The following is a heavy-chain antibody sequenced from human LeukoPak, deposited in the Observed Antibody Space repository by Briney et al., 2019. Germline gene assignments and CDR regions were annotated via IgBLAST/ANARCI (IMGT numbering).Heavy chain of an antibody. Sequence: SETLSLTCTVSGGSISSYYWSWVRQPPGKGLEWIGYIYYTGSTNYNPSLKSRVTISVDTSKNQSSLKLSPVTAADTAVYYWARIDWNECGDKDAFDIWGQGTMVTVSS. V-gene: IGHV4-59*08. D-gene: IGHD1-1*01. J-gene: IGHJ3*02. CDR1: GGSISSYY. CDR3: ARIDWNECGDKDAFDI. CDR2: IYYTGST.